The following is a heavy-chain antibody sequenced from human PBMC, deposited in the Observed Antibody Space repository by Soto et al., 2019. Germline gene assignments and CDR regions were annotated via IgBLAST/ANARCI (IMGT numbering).Heavy chain of an antibody. CDR1: GFTVSSNY. J-gene: IGHJ4*02. CDR2: IYSGGST. V-gene: IGHV3-53*04. D-gene: IGHD6-13*01. CDR3: ARGYSSSWRHFDY. Sequence: ESGGGLVQPGGSLRLSCAASGFTVSSNYMSWVRQAPGKGLEWVSVIYSGGSTYYADSVKGRFTISRHNCKNTLYLQMNSLRAEDTAVYYCARGYSSSWRHFDYWGQGTLVTVSS.